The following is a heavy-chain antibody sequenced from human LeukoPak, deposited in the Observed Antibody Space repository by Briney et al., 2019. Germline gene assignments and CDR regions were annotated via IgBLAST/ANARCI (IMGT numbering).Heavy chain of an antibody. Sequence: GGSLRLSCGASGFTFSSYWMSWVRQAPGKGLEWVANIKQDGSEKYYVDSVKGRFTISRDNAKNSLYLQMNSLRAEDTAVYYCARSFLEWFPNSDYWGQGTLVTVSS. CDR1: GFTFSSYW. V-gene: IGHV3-7*01. CDR3: ARSFLEWFPNSDY. J-gene: IGHJ4*02. D-gene: IGHD3-3*02. CDR2: IKQDGSEK.